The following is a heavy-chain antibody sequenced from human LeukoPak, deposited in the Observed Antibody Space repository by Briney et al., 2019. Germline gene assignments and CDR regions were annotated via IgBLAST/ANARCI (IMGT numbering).Heavy chain of an antibody. CDR3: ARRESSGYFDY. CDR1: GGSISSYY. J-gene: IGHJ4*02. CDR2: IYYSGST. V-gene: IGHV4-59*08. D-gene: IGHD6-19*01. Sequence: SETLSLTCTVSGGSISSYYWSWIRQPPGKGLEWIGHIYYSGSTSYNPSLKSRVTISVDTSKNQFSLKLSSVTAADTAVYYCARRESSGYFDYWGQGTLVTVSS.